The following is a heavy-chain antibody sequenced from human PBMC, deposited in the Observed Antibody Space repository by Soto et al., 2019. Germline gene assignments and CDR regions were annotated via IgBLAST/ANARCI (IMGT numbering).Heavy chain of an antibody. CDR1: GGSISSSNW. Sequence: PSETLSLTCAVSGGSISSSNWWSWVRQPPGKGLEWIGEIYHSGSSNYNPSLKSRVTISVDKSKNQFSLKLSSVTAADTAVYYCARTGIVVVPAATMGYYYGMDVWGQGTTVTVSS. CDR2: IYHSGSS. J-gene: IGHJ6*02. V-gene: IGHV4-4*02. CDR3: ARTGIVVVPAATMGYYYGMDV. D-gene: IGHD2-2*01.